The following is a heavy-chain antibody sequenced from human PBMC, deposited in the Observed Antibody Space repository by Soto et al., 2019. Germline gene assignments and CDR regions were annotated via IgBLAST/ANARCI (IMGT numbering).Heavy chain of an antibody. CDR2: ISGSGGST. V-gene: IGHV3-23*01. Sequence: PGGSLRLSCAASGFTFSSYAMSWVRQAPGKGLEWVSRISGSGGSTNYADSVQGRFTISRDNSKNTLYMQMNSLRAEDTAVYSCAKSGGYGMDVWRQRTTVTVSS. CDR3: AKSGGYGMDV. CDR1: GFTFSSYA. J-gene: IGHJ6*02. D-gene: IGHD3-10*01.